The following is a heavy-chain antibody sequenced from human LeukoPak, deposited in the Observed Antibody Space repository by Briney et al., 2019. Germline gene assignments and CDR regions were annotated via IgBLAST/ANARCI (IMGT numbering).Heavy chain of an antibody. V-gene: IGHV4-31*03. CDR1: GGSISSGGYY. D-gene: IGHD3-22*01. CDR2: IYYSGST. J-gene: IGHJ4*02. CDR3: ARDPSYYDSSGYYSA. Sequence: PSETLSLTCTVSGGSISSGGYYWSWIRQHPGKGLEWIGYIYYSGSTYYNPSLKSRVTISVDTSKNQFSLKLSSVAAADTAVYYCARDPSYYDSSGYYSAWGQGTLVTVSS.